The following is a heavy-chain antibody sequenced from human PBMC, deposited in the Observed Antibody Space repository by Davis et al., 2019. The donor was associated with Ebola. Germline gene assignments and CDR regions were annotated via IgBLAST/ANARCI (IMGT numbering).Heavy chain of an antibody. CDR3: ARGGSYREFDY. CDR2: INHSGST. Sequence: GSLRLSCAVYGGSFSGYYWSWIRQPPGKGLEWIGEINHSGSTNYNPSLKSRVTISVDTSKNQFSLKLSSVTAADTAVYYCARGGSYREFDYWGQGTLVTVSS. J-gene: IGHJ4*02. D-gene: IGHD2-15*01. V-gene: IGHV4-34*01. CDR1: GGSFSGYY.